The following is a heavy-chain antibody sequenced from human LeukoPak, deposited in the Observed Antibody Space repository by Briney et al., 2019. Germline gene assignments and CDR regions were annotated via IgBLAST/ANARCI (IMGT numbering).Heavy chain of an antibody. D-gene: IGHD1-26*01. V-gene: IGHV1-46*01. CDR3: AREPFGAIVGATSWFDP. J-gene: IGHJ5*02. Sequence: VKVSCKXSGYTFTSYYMHWVRQAPGQGLEWMGIINPSGGSTSYAQKFQGRVTMTRDTSTSTVYMELSSLRSEDTAVYYCAREPFGAIVGATSWFDPWGQGTLVTVSS. CDR2: INPSGGST. CDR1: GYTFTSYY.